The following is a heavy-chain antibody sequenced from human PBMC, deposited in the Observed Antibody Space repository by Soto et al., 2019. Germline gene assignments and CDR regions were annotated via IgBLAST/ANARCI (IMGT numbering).Heavy chain of an antibody. CDR3: ARDAPYRDSSSSFGGMDV. CDR2: INPSGGST. J-gene: IGHJ6*02. V-gene: IGHV1-46*01. CDR1: GYTFTSYY. D-gene: IGHD6-13*01. Sequence: VASVKVSCKASGYTFTSYYMHWVRQAPGQGLEWMGIINPSGGSTSYAQKFQGRVTMTRDTSTSTVYMELSSLRSEDTAVYYCARDAPYRDSSSSFGGMDVWGQGTTVTVSS.